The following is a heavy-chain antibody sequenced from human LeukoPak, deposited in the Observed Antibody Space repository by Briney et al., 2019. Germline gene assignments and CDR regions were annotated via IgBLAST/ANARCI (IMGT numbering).Heavy chain of an antibody. CDR2: ISGSGSRT. CDR3: LKDFGRNLGGPGY. J-gene: IGHJ4*02. D-gene: IGHD3-10*01. V-gene: IGHV3-23*01. Sequence: PGGSLRLSCAASGFTFSSYAMTWVRQAPGKGLEWVSGISGSGSRTSYADSVKGRFAISRDNSKSTLYLQMNSLRAEDTAVYYCLKDFGRNLGGPGYWGRGTLVTVSA. CDR1: GFTFSSYA.